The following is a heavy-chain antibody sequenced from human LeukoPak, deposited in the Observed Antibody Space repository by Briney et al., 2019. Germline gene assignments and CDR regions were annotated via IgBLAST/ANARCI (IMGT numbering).Heavy chain of an antibody. Sequence: SETLSLTCTVSGGSISSYYWSWIRQPAGKGLEWIGRIYTSGSNNYNPSLKSRVTMSVDTSKNQFSLKLSSVTAADTAMYYCAREVADYGGYYYYHYMDVWGKGTTVTISS. J-gene: IGHJ6*03. V-gene: IGHV4-4*07. D-gene: IGHD4-23*01. CDR1: GGSISSYY. CDR2: IYTSGSN. CDR3: AREVADYGGYYYYHYMDV.